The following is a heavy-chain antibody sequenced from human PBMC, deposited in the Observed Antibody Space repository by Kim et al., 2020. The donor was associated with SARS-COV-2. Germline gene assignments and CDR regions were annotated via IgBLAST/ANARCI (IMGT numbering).Heavy chain of an antibody. CDR3: ARESRARTMVRGGLQNRGKNWFDP. V-gene: IGHV4-34*01. D-gene: IGHD3-10*01. CDR2: INHSGST. Sequence: SETLSLTCAVYGGSFSGYYWSWIRQPPGKGLEWIGEINHSGSTNYNPSLKSRVTISVDTSKNQFSLKLSSVTAADTAVYYCARESRARTMVRGGLQNRGKNWFDPWGQGTLVTVSS. CDR1: GGSFSGYY. J-gene: IGHJ5*02.